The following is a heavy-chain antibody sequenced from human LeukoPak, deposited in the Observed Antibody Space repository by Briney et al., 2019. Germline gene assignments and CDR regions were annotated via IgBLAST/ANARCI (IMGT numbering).Heavy chain of an antibody. Sequence: PGGSLRLSCAASGFTFSSYAMSWVRQAPGKGLEWVSGISGSGGSTYYADSVKGRFTISRDNSKNTLYLQMNSLRAEDTAVYYCAPNPGYDNTPIDYWGQGTLVTVSS. CDR2: ISGSGGST. J-gene: IGHJ4*02. V-gene: IGHV3-23*01. D-gene: IGHD3-22*01. CDR1: GFTFSSYA. CDR3: APNPGYDNTPIDY.